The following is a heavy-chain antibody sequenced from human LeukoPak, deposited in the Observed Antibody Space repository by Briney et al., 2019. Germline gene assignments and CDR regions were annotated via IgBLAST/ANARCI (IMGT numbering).Heavy chain of an antibody. V-gene: IGHV1-69*13. Sequence: GASVKVSCKASGGTFSSYVISWVRQAPGQGLEWMGGIIPMFGTANYAQKFQGRVTITADESTSTAYMELSSLRSEDTAVYYCARVASGYVYYYYYYMDVWGKGTTVTISS. D-gene: IGHD5-12*01. CDR3: ARVASGYVYYYYYYMDV. J-gene: IGHJ6*03. CDR1: GGTFSSYV. CDR2: IIPMFGTA.